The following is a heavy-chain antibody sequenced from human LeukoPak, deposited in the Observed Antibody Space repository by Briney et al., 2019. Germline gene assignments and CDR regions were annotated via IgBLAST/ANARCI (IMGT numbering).Heavy chain of an antibody. Sequence: ASVKVSCKASGYSLTGYVMHWVRQAPGQRLEWMGWINTGNGNTKYSQKFQGRVTITRDTSASTAYMEMRSLRSEDSAVYYCARDGGVGATGDYWGQGTLVTVSP. V-gene: IGHV1-3*04. CDR2: INTGNGNT. CDR1: GYSLTGYV. J-gene: IGHJ4*02. D-gene: IGHD1-26*01. CDR3: ARDGGVGATGDY.